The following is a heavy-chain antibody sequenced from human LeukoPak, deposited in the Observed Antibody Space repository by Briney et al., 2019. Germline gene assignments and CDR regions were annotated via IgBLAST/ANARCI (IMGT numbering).Heavy chain of an antibody. CDR3: ATYRQVLLPFES. J-gene: IGHJ4*02. CDR1: GFTVSSNS. D-gene: IGHD5-18*01. Sequence: PGGSLRLSCTVSGFTVSSNSMSWVRQAPGKGLEWVSSIFPSGGEIHYADSVRGRFTISRDNSKSILSLQMNSLRAEDTAIYYCATYRQVLLPFESWGQGTLVTVSS. CDR2: IFPSGGEI. V-gene: IGHV3-53*01.